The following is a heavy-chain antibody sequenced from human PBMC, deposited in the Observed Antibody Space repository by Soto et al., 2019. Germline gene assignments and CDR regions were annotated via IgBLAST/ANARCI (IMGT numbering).Heavy chain of an antibody. CDR1: GFTFGDYA. Sequence: QPGGSLRLSCTASGFTFGDYAMSWFRQAPGKGLEWVGFIRSKAYGGTTEYAASVKGRFTISRDDSKSIAYLQMNSLKTEDTAVYYCTRDWLRNFDWLLGHCGMDVWGQGTSGTVSS. V-gene: IGHV3-49*03. J-gene: IGHJ6*02. CDR2: IRSKAYGGTT. CDR3: TRDWLRNFDWLLGHCGMDV. D-gene: IGHD3-9*01.